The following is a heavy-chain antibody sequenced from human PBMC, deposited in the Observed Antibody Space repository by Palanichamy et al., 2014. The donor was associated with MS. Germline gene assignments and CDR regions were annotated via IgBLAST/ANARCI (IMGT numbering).Heavy chain of an antibody. CDR2: ISWNSGSI. Sequence: EVQLVESGGGLVQPGRSLRLSCAASGFTFDDYAMHWVRQAPGKGLEWVSGISWNSGSIGYADSVKGRFTISRDNAKNSLYLQMNSLRAEDTALYYCAKDIGSGPLGSFDIWGQGTMVTVSS. J-gene: IGHJ3*02. D-gene: IGHD6-19*01. CDR3: AKDIGSGPLGSFDI. CDR1: GFTFDDYA. V-gene: IGHV3-9*01.